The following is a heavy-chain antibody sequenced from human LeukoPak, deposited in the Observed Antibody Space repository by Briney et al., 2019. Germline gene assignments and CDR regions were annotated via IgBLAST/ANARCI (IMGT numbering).Heavy chain of an antibody. CDR1: GFIFTAYY. J-gene: IGHJ4*02. D-gene: IGHD5-12*01. CDR3: EREGVATFFDY. Sequence: GGSLRLSCAPSGFIFTAYYMSWVRQAPGKGLEWVSFIDSGSTSTKYADSVKGRFSISRDNAKNTLYLHMSSLRAEDTAVYYCEREGVATFFDYWGQGTLVTVSS. CDR2: IDSGSTST. V-gene: IGHV3-11*06.